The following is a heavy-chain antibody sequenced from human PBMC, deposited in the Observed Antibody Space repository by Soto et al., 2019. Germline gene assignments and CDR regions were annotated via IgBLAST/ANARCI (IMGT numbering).Heavy chain of an antibody. Sequence: SQTLSLTCAISGDSVSSNSAAWNWIRQSPSRGLEWLGRTYYRSKWYNDYAVSVKSRITINPDTSKNQFSLQLNSVPPEDTAVYYCARSSSSWYHYYYGMDVWGQGTTVTVSS. V-gene: IGHV6-1*01. D-gene: IGHD6-13*01. CDR1: GDSVSSNSAA. CDR3: ARSSSSWYHYYYGMDV. CDR2: TYYRSKWYN. J-gene: IGHJ6*02.